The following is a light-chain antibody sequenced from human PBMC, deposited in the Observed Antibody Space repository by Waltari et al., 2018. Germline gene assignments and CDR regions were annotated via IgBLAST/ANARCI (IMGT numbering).Light chain of an antibody. CDR3: QQRRNWPLT. J-gene: IGKJ4*01. CDR2: DTS. Sequence: DIVLTQSPAILSLSPGERASLSCRVSQSVTNYLAWYQQKPGQAPRLPIYDTSNRATGIPARFSGSGFGTDFTLTISSLEPEDFAVYYCQQRRNWPLTFGGGTKVEIK. CDR1: QSVTNY. V-gene: IGKV3-11*01.